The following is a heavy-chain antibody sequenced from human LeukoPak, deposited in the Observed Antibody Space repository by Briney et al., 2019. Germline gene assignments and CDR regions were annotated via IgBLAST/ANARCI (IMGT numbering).Heavy chain of an antibody. Sequence: SVKVSCKASGYTFTSYAMHWVRQAPGQRLEWMGWINAGNGNTKYSQKFQGRVTITRDTSASTAYMELSSLRSEDTAVYYCARDQVDTAMVTGLDYWGQGTLVTVSS. CDR3: ARDQVDTAMVTGLDY. CDR1: GYTFTSYA. J-gene: IGHJ4*02. CDR2: INAGNGNT. V-gene: IGHV1-3*01. D-gene: IGHD5-18*01.